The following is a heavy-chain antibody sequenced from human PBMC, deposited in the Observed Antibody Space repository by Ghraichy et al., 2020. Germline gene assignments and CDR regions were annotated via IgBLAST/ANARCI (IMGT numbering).Heavy chain of an antibody. D-gene: IGHD1-7*01. J-gene: IGHJ5*02. CDR2: ITGSGDSS. CDR1: GFTFSSYA. CDR3: AKDRVTGTTGWFDR. V-gene: IGHV3-23*01. Sequence: GESLNISCAASGFTFSSYAMSWVRQAPGKGLEWVSTITGSGDSSYYADSVRGRFTISRDNFKNTLYLQMNSLRADDTAVYYCAKDRVTGTTGWFDRWGQGTLVIVSS.